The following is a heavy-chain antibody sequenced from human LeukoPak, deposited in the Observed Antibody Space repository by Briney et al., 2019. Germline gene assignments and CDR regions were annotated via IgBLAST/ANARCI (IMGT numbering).Heavy chain of an antibody. J-gene: IGHJ3*02. CDR2: INHSGST. CDR1: GGSFSGYY. D-gene: IGHD6-13*01. CDR3: ARRRIAAAGKFGAFDI. Sequence: SETLSLTCAVYGGSFSGYYWSWIRQPPGKGLEWIGEINHSGSTNYNPSLKSRVTISVDTSKNQFSLKLSSVTAADTAVYYCARRRIAAAGKFGAFDIWGQGTVVTVSS. V-gene: IGHV4-34*01.